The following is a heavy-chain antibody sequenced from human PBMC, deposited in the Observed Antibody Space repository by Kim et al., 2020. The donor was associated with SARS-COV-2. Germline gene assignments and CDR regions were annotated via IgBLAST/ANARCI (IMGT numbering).Heavy chain of an antibody. CDR3: ARGGGPLGYCTGGVCYTEWFDP. CDR2: INHSGST. D-gene: IGHD2-8*02. Sequence: SETLSLTCAVYGGSFSGYYWSWIRQPPGKGLEWIGEINHSGSTNYNPSLKSRVTISVDTSKNQFSLKLSSVTAADTAVYYCARGGGPLGYCTGGVCYTEWFDPWGQGTLVTVSS. J-gene: IGHJ5*02. V-gene: IGHV4-34*01. CDR1: GGSFSGYY.